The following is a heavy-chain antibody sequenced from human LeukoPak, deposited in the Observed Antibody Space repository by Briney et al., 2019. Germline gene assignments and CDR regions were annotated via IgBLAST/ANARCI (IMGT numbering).Heavy chain of an antibody. J-gene: IGHJ4*02. V-gene: IGHV1-69*05. CDR2: IITIFGTA. CDR1: GYTFTGYY. CDR3: ARGITMIVV. D-gene: IGHD3-22*01. Sequence: ASVKVSCKASGYTFTGYYMHWVRQAPGQGLEWMGRIITIFGTANYAQKFQGRVTITTDESTSTAYMELSSLRSEDTAVYYCARGITMIVVWGQGTLVTVSS.